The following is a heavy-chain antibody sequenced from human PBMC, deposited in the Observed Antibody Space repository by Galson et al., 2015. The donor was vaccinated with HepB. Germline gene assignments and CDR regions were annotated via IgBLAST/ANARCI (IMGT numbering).Heavy chain of an antibody. CDR2: ISGSAYTT. V-gene: IGHV3-23*01. J-gene: IGHJ4*02. D-gene: IGHD3-9*01. Sequence: SLRLSCAASRFTFSSFYLSWVRQAPGKGLEWVAVISGSAYTTHYADSVKGRFTISGDNSKNTLYLQMNSLRVEDTAVYYCANSRRDYDILIGYFDYWGQGTLVTVSS. CDR1: RFTFSSFY. CDR3: ANSRRDYDILIGYFDY.